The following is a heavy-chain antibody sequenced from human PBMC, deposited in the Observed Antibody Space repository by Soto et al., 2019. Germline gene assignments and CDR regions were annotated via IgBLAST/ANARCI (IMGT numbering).Heavy chain of an antibody. D-gene: IGHD2-15*01. CDR2: IKQDGSEK. CDR1: GFTFRNYR. Sequence: VGPLRISYATSGFTFRNYRISWVRQAPGKGLEWVANIKQDGSEKYYVDSVKGRFTISRDNAKNSLYLQMNSLRAEDTAVYYCARGVVKWWYWGQGTLVTVSS. CDR3: ARGVVKWWY. J-gene: IGHJ4*02. V-gene: IGHV3-7*01.